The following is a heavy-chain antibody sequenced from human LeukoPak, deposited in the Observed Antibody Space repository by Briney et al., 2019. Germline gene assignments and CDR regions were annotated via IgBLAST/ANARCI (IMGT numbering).Heavy chain of an antibody. CDR3: ARDLYYYDSSGYPTLGH. Sequence: GGSLRLSCAASGFTFSSYWMHWVRQAPGKGLVWVSRINSDGSSTSYADSVKGRFTISRDNAKNTLYLQMNSLRAEDTAVYYRARDLYYYDSSGYPTLGHWGQGTLVTVSS. J-gene: IGHJ4*02. D-gene: IGHD3-22*01. CDR1: GFTFSSYW. CDR2: INSDGSST. V-gene: IGHV3-74*01.